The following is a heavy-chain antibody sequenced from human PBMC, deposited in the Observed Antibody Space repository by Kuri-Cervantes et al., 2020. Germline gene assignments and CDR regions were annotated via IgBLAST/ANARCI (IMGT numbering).Heavy chain of an antibody. CDR2: ISSSSSTI. J-gene: IGHJ4*02. Sequence: GESLKISCAASGFTFSSYSMNWVRQAPEKGLEWVSYISSSSSTIYYADSVKGRFTISKDNAKNSLCLQMNSLRAEDTAVYYCARDTSGYDCWGQGTLVTVSS. V-gene: IGHV3-48*01. D-gene: IGHD3-22*01. CDR3: ARDTSGYDC. CDR1: GFTFSSYS.